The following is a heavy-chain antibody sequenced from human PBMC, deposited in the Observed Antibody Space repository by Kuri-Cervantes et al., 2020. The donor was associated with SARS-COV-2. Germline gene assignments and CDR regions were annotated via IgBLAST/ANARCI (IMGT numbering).Heavy chain of an antibody. CDR3: ARDRGDDYGDYGGAFDI. CDR2: IYHSGST. V-gene: IGHV4-39*07. Sequence: GSLRLSCTVSGGSIGSGSFYWAWIRQPPGKGLEWIGSIYHSGSTYYDPSLKSRVTISVDTSKNQSSLKLSSVSAADTAVYYCARDRGDDYGDYGGAFDIWGQGTMVTVSS. D-gene: IGHD4-17*01. J-gene: IGHJ3*02. CDR1: GGSIGSGSFY.